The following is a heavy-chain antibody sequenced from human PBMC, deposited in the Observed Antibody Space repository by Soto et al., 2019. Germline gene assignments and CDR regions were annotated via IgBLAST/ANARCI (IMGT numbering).Heavy chain of an antibody. CDR3: AKDRTVAGHLNGMDX. V-gene: IGHV3-30*18. CDR1: GFTFSSYG. Sequence: SLRLSCASSGFTFSSYGMQWVRQAPGKGLEWLAVISYDGSNKYYAESVRGRFTISRDNSKNTLYLQMNSLRAEDTAVYYCAKDRTVAGHLNGMDXWGQGTTVTVS. CDR2: ISYDGSNK. D-gene: IGHD6-19*01. J-gene: IGHJ6*02.